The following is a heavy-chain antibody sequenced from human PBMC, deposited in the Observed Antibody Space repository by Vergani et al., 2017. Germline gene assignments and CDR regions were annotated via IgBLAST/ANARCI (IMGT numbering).Heavy chain of an antibody. V-gene: IGHV3-30*03. D-gene: IGHD3-22*01. J-gene: IGHJ4*02. CDR1: GFTFSSYG. CDR2: ISYDGSNK. Sequence: QVQLVESGGGVVQPGRSLRLSCAASGFTFSSYGMHWVRQAPDKGLEWVAVISYDGSNKYYADSVKGRFTISRDNSKNMLYLQMNSLRAEDTAVYYCARLSYDTTPYLQGGYDCWGQGTLVSVSS. CDR3: ARLSYDTTPYLQGGYDC.